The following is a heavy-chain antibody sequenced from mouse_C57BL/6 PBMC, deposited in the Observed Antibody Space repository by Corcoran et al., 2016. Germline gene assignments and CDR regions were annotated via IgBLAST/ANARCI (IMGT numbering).Heavy chain of an antibody. CDR3: ARRDYYVSSYVWFAY. D-gene: IGHD1-1*01. V-gene: IGHV1-18*01. CDR1: GYTFTDYN. CDR2: INPNNGGT. Sequence: EVQLQQSGPELVKPGASVKIPCKASGYTFTDYNMDWVKQSHGKSLEWIGDINPNNGGTNYNQKFKGKATLTVDKYSSTAYMELRSLTSEDTAVYYCARRDYYVSSYVWFAYWSQGTLVTVSA. J-gene: IGHJ3*01.